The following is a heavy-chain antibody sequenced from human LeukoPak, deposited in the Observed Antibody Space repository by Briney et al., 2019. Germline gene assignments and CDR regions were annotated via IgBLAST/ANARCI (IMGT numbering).Heavy chain of an antibody. CDR2: IYNSGST. V-gene: IGHV4-59*01. J-gene: IGHJ4*02. Sequence: SETLSLTCTVSGGSISSYSWSWIRQPPGKRLEWIGYIYNSGSTNYNPSLKGRVTVSVDTSKNQFSLKLSSVTAADTAVYYCARELGVATLHFDFWGQGILVTVSS. CDR3: ARELGVATLHFDF. CDR1: GGSISSYS. D-gene: IGHD2-21*02.